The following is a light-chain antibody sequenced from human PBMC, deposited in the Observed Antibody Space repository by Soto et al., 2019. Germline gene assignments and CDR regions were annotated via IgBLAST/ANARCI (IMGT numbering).Light chain of an antibody. CDR2: DAS. CDR3: QQYNNWPPWT. J-gene: IGKJ1*01. Sequence: ILMTQSPATLSVSPGERATLSCRASQSVSNNLAWYQQQPGQAPRLLIYDASTRATGIPARFSGRGSGTEFTLTISGLQSEDVAVYYCQQYNNWPPWTFGQGTKVEIK. V-gene: IGKV3-15*01. CDR1: QSVSNN.